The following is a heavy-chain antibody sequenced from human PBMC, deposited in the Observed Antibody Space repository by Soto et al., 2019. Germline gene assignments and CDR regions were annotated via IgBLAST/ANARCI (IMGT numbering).Heavy chain of an antibody. J-gene: IGHJ6*02. Sequence: QVQLQESGPGLVKPSETLSLTCTVSGGSISSYYWSWIRQPPGKGLEWIGYIYYSGSTNYNPSLKSRVTISVDTSTNQFSLKRSSVTAADTAVYYCARDTASTYYYYDMDVWGQGTTVTVSS. CDR2: IYYSGST. D-gene: IGHD2-2*01. CDR1: GGSISSYY. V-gene: IGHV4-59*01. CDR3: ARDTASTYYYYDMDV.